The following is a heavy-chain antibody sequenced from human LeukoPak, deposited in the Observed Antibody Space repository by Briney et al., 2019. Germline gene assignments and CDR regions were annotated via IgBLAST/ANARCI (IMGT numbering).Heavy chain of an antibody. D-gene: IGHD2-21*02. CDR1: GFTFSNHW. CDR3: ARDSPTAYCGGDCYENYFDY. CDR2: ISYDGSNK. J-gene: IGHJ4*02. Sequence: PGGSLRLSCAASGFTFSNHWMGWVRQAPGKGLEWVAVISYDGSNKYYADSVKGRFTISRDNSKNTLYLQMSSLRAEDTAVYYCARDSPTAYCGGDCYENYFDYWGQGTLVTVSS. V-gene: IGHV3-30*19.